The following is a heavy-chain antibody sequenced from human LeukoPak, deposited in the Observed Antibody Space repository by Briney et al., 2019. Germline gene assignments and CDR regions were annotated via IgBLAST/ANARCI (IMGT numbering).Heavy chain of an antibody. CDR2: IYTSGTT. CDR3: ARSPPGTWFYYMDV. J-gene: IGHJ6*03. Sequence: SESLSLTCTVSGGSISSYYWSWIRQPAGKGLECIGRIYTSGTTNYNPSLKSRVTMSVDTSKNQFSLKLSSVTAADTAVYYCARSPPGTWFYYMDVWGKGTTVTVSS. CDR1: GGSISSYY. V-gene: IGHV4-4*07. D-gene: IGHD3-9*01.